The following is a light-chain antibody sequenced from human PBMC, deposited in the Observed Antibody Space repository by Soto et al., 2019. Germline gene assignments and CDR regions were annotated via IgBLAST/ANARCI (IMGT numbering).Light chain of an antibody. V-gene: IGKV3-15*01. J-gene: IGKJ1*01. CDR1: QSVSNN. CDR3: QQFNNWPPWT. CDR2: RAS. Sequence: EIVMTQSPATLSVSPGERATLSCRASQSVSNNLAWYQQKPGQAPRVLIYRASTRATGIPPRFSGSGSGTEFTLTINSLQSEDTAVYYCQQFNNWPPWTFGQGTKVEIK.